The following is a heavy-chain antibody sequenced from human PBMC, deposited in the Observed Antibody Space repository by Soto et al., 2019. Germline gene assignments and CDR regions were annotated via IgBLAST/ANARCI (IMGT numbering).Heavy chain of an antibody. Sequence: PGGSLRLSCAASGFTFSSYAMSWVRQAPGKGLEWVSAISGSGGSTYYADSVKGRFTISRDNSKSTLYLQMNSLRAEDTAVYYCAKGSARFLEWLYPDVWGQGTTVTVSS. CDR1: GFTFSSYA. CDR2: ISGSGGST. J-gene: IGHJ6*02. V-gene: IGHV3-23*01. D-gene: IGHD3-3*01. CDR3: AKGSARFLEWLYPDV.